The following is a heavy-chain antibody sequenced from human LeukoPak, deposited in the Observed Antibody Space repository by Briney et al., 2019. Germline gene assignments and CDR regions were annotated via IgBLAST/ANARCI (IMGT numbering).Heavy chain of an antibody. D-gene: IGHD1-14*01. V-gene: IGHV3-53*01. CDR3: AKVQGRASLHGIWFDP. Sequence: PGGSLRLSCAVSGFTVSSNYMSWVRQAPGKGLEWVSVIYSGGSTYYADSVKGRFTISRDNSKNTLYLQMNSLRAEDTAVYYCAKVQGRASLHGIWFDPWGQGTLVTVSS. CDR2: IYSGGST. CDR1: GFTVSSNY. J-gene: IGHJ5*02.